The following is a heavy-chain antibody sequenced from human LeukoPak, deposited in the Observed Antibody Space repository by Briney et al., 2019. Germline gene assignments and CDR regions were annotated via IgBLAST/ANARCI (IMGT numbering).Heavy chain of an antibody. V-gene: IGHV4-34*01. CDR1: GGSFSVYY. D-gene: IGHD5-18*01. J-gene: IGHJ4*02. CDR2: INHSGST. Sequence: SETLSLTCAVYGGSFSVYYWSWIRQPPGKGLEWIGEINHSGSTNYNPSLKSRVTISVDTSKNQFSLKLSSVTAADTAVYYCARGVGIQLWIYWGKGTLVTVSS. CDR3: ARGVGIQLWIY.